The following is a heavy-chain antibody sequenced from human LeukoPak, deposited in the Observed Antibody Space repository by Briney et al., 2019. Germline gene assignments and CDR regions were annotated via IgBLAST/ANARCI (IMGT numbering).Heavy chain of an antibody. CDR3: ARAKADYGDYWYFDL. Sequence: SQTLSLTRTVSGGSISNGGYYWSWIRQHPGMGLEWIGYIYFSGSTYYNPSLKSRVTISVDTSKNQFSLRLSSVTAADTAVYYCARAKADYGDYWYFDLWGRGTLATVSS. J-gene: IGHJ2*01. CDR2: IYFSGST. CDR1: GGSISNGGYY. D-gene: IGHD4-17*01. V-gene: IGHV4-31*03.